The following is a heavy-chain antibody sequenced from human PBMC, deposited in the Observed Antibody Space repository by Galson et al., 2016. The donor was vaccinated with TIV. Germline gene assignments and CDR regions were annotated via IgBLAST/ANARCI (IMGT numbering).Heavy chain of an antibody. Sequence: SLRLSCAASGFTFSIFAMTWVRQAPGMGLEWVSAISGGGGSTYYADSVKGRFTVSRDNSKNTVSLQMNSLRAEDTAVYYCTKVPSSGSSYYYGLDVWGQGTTVTVSS. J-gene: IGHJ6*02. CDR1: GFTFSIFA. CDR2: ISGGGGST. V-gene: IGHV3-23*01. CDR3: TKVPSSGSSYYYGLDV. D-gene: IGHD3-22*01.